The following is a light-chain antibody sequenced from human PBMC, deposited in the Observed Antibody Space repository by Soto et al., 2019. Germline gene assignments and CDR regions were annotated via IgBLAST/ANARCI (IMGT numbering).Light chain of an antibody. CDR1: GSNIGAGYD. J-gene: IGLJ2*01. CDR2: DST. Sequence: QSVLTQPPSVSGAPGQSVTISCFGSGSNIGAGYDVHWYQQLPGVAPKLLIFDSTNRPSGVPGRFSGSKSGASASLAFTGLLPEDEADFFCQSFDTNLNAVVFGGGTKLTVL. CDR3: QSFDTNLNAVV. V-gene: IGLV1-40*01.